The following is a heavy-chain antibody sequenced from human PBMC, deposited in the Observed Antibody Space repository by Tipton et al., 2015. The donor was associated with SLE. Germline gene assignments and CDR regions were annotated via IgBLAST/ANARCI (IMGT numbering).Heavy chain of an antibody. D-gene: IGHD4-17*01. J-gene: IGHJ4*02. CDR2: IHYTGST. Sequence: TLSLTCIVSGGSTTTSRNYWGWIRQPPGKGLEWIASIHYTGSTYYNPSLKSRVIISVDTSKNQFSLKLSSMTAADTAIYYCARSYGNLYYFDYWGQGTLVTVSS. CDR3: ARSYGNLYYFDY. CDR1: GGSTTTSRNY. V-gene: IGHV4-39*07.